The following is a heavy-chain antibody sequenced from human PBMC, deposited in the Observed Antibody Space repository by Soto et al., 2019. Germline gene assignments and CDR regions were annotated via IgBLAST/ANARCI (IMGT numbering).Heavy chain of an antibody. CDR1: GYTFSDYY. J-gene: IGHJ4*02. D-gene: IGHD3-3*01. Sequence: QVQLVESGGDLVKPGGSLRLSCAASGYTFSDYYMSWIRQAPGKGLEWISYIDTSGTKIYYADSVKGRFTITRDNAKNLLYLEMDSLGDQDTGVYFCASHFHMWSGYLSPVDYWGQGTLVTVSS. V-gene: IGHV3-11*01. CDR2: IDTSGTKI. CDR3: ASHFHMWSGYLSPVDY.